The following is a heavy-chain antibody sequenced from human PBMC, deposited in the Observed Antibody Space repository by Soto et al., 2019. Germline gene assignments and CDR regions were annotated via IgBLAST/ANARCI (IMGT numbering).Heavy chain of an antibody. V-gene: IGHV2-5*02. Sequence: QITLKESGPTLVKPTQTLTLTCIFSGFSFSADGVGVGWIRQPPGKALEWLALIYWDDDTRYRPSLKSRLTIPKDSSKNQVVLTMTNMDPVDTATYYCAHAFGGTSWTNDAFDVWGQGTVVTVSS. CDR1: GFSFSADGVG. D-gene: IGHD3-16*01. J-gene: IGHJ3*01. CDR2: IYWDDDT. CDR3: AHAFGGTSWTNDAFDV.